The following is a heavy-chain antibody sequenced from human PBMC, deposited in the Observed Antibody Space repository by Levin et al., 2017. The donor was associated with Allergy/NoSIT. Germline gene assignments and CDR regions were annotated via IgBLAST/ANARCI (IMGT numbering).Heavy chain of an antibody. V-gene: IGHV4-34*01. J-gene: IGHJ1*01. CDR2: INHSGST. Sequence: ASQTLSLTCAVYGGSFSGYYWSWFRQPPGKGLEWIGEINHSGSTNYNPSLKSRVTISVDTSKNQFSLKLSSVTAADTAVYYCAISGSLRYFDFAAGAEYFKHWGQGTLVTVSS. CDR3: AISGSLRYFDFAAGAEYFKH. CDR1: GGSFSGYY. D-gene: IGHD3-9*01.